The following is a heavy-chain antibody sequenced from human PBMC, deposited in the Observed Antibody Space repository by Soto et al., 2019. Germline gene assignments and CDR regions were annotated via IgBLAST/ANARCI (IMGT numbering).Heavy chain of an antibody. CDR3: ARPDYGDY. V-gene: IGHV3-30-3*01. CDR1: GFTFSSYA. J-gene: IGHJ4*02. Sequence: QVQLVESGGGVVQPGRSLRLSCAASGFTFSSYAMHWVRQAPGKGLEWVAVISYDGSNKYYADSVKGRFTISRDNSKNTLYLQMNSLRAEDTAVHYCARPDYGDYWGQGTLVTVSS. CDR2: ISYDGSNK.